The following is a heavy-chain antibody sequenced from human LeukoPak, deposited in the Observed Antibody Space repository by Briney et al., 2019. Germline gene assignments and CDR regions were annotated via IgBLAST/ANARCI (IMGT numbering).Heavy chain of an antibody. Sequence: ASVKVSCKASGYTFTSYVISWVRQAPAQGLEWMGWINAYNGNTNYAQKLQGRVTMTTDTSTSTAYMELRSLRSDDTAVYYCARDSGGATRFNWFDPWGQGTLVTVSS. J-gene: IGHJ5*02. CDR2: INAYNGNT. CDR1: GYTFTSYV. CDR3: ARDSGGATRFNWFDP. V-gene: IGHV1-18*01. D-gene: IGHD1-26*01.